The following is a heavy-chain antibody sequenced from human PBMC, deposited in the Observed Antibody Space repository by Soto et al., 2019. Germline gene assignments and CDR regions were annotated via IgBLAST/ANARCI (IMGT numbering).Heavy chain of an antibody. Sequence: SETLSLTCTVSGGSISSYYWSWIRQPPGKGLEWIGYIYYSGITNYNPSLKSRVTISVDTSKNQFSLKLSSVTAADTAVYYCARSAQDQTYYYDSSGYYFPWYFDYWGQGTLVTVSS. J-gene: IGHJ4*02. CDR1: GGSISSYY. CDR2: IYYSGIT. V-gene: IGHV4-59*01. D-gene: IGHD3-22*01. CDR3: ARSAQDQTYYYDSSGYYFPWYFDY.